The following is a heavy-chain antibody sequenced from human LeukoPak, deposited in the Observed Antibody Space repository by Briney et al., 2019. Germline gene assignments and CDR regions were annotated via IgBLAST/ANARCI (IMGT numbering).Heavy chain of an antibody. CDR3: ARLHYGGNYGYYYYYMDV. J-gene: IGHJ6*03. CDR1: GGSICSSSYY. Sequence: SETLSLTCTVSGGSICSSSYYWGWIRQPPGKGLEWIGSIYYTGSTYYNPSLKSRVTISVDTSKNQFSLKLSSVTAADTAVYYCARLHYGGNYGYYYYYMDVWGKGTTVTISS. CDR2: IYYTGST. D-gene: IGHD4-23*01. V-gene: IGHV4-39*01.